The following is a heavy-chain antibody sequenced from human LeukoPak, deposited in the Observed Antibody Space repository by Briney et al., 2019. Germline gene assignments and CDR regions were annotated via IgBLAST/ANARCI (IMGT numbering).Heavy chain of an antibody. CDR2: IRYDGSNK. D-gene: IGHD4-11*01. V-gene: IGHV3-30*02. CDR3: AKTYYSNYYFDY. CDR1: GFTFSSYG. J-gene: IGHJ4*02. Sequence: PGGSLRLSCAASGFTFSSYGMHWVRQAPSKGLEWVAFIRYDGSNKYYADSVKGRFTISRDNSKNTLYLQMNSLRAEDTAVYYCAKTYYSNYYFDYWGQGTLVTVSS.